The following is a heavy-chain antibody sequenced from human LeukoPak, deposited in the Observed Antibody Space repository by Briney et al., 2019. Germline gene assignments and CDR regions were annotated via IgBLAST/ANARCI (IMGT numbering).Heavy chain of an antibody. CDR3: AKGSATTVVTIDY. CDR1: GFTFSSYW. J-gene: IGHJ4*02. Sequence: PGGSLRLSCAASGFTFSSYWMSWVRQAPGKGLEWVANIKQDGSDKYYVGSVKGRFTISRDNSKNTMYLQMNSLRDEDTAVYYCAKGSATTVVTIDYWGQGTLVTVSS. D-gene: IGHD4-23*01. V-gene: IGHV3-7*02. CDR2: IKQDGSDK.